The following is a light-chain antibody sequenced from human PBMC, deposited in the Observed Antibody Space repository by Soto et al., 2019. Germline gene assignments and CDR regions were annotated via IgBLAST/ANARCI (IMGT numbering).Light chain of an antibody. CDR3: QQSYSFPRT. V-gene: IGKV1-5*01. CDR1: QSISSW. CDR2: DAS. J-gene: IGKJ4*01. Sequence: DIQMTQSPSTLSASVGDRVTITCRASQSISSWLAWYQQKPGKAPKLLIYDASSLESGVPSRFSGSGSGTEFTLSISSLQPDDLATYYCQQSYSFPRTFGGGTKVDIK.